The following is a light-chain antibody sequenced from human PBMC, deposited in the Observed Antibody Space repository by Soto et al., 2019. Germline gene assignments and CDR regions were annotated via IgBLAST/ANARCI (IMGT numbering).Light chain of an antibody. V-gene: IGKV3-20*01. CDR2: GAS. J-gene: IGKJ4*01. Sequence: LSPGALSLSPGESATLSCRASQSVSSSYLAWYQQKPRQAARLLIYGASSRATGIPDRFCGSGSGTDFSLTISRLEPEDFAVYYCQQYGSSPLTFGGGTKVDIK. CDR1: QSVSSSY. CDR3: QQYGSSPLT.